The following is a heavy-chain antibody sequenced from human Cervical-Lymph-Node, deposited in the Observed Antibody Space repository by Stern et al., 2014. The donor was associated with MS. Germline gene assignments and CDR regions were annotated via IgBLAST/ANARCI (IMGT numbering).Heavy chain of an antibody. CDR2: ISPKTGSA. Sequence: QVQLVQSGAEVERPGASVKVSCKASGYTFTAYFLHWVRQAPGQGLAWMGWISPKTGSATYAQKIQDRVTMTRDTSINTGYMEVSSLRSDDTAVYYCARDRGSYSDYWGQGTLVAVSS. CDR1: GYTFTAYF. CDR3: ARDRGSYSDY. D-gene: IGHD1-26*01. J-gene: IGHJ4*02. V-gene: IGHV1-2*02.